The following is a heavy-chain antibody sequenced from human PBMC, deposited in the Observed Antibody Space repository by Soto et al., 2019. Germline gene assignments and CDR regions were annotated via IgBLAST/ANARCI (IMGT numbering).Heavy chain of an antibody. CDR3: ARDPYYDFWSGLDI. CDR2: INPNSGGT. CDR1: GYTFTSYG. V-gene: IGHV1-2*02. J-gene: IGHJ3*02. D-gene: IGHD3-3*01. Sequence: GASVKVSCKASGYTFTSYGISWVRQAPGQGLEWMGWINPNSGGTNYAQKFQGRVTMTRDTSISTAYMELSRLRSDDTAVYYCARDPYYDFWSGLDIWGQGTMVTVSS.